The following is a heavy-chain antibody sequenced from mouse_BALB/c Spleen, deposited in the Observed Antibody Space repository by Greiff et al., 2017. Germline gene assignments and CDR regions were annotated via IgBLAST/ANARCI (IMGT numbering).Heavy chain of an antibody. D-gene: IGHD1-2*01. CDR3: ARPATYYAMDY. CDR2: ISSGGSYT. J-gene: IGHJ4*01. V-gene: IGHV5-9-1*01. Sequence: EVMLVESGGGLVKPGGSLKLSCAASGFTFSSYAMSWVRQTPEKRLEWVATISSGGSYTYYPDSVKGRFTISRDNAKNTLYLQMSSLRSEDTAMYYCARPATYYAMDYWGQGTSVTVSS. CDR1: GFTFSSYA.